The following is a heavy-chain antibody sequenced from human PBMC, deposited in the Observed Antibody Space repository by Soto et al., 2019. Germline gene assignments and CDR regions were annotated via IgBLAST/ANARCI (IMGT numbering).Heavy chain of an antibody. D-gene: IGHD3-10*01. CDR1: GGSISSSSYY. CDR3: ARHEMVRGVIMSVGY. Sequence: ETLSLTCTVSGGSISSSSYYWGWIRQPPGKGLEWIGSIYYSGSTYYNPSLKSRVTISVDTSKNQFSLKLSSVTAADTAVYYCARHEMVRGVIMSVGYWGQGTLVTVSS. J-gene: IGHJ4*02. CDR2: IYYSGST. V-gene: IGHV4-39*01.